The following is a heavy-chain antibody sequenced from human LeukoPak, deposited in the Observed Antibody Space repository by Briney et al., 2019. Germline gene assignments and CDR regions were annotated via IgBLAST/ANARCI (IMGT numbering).Heavy chain of an antibody. CDR3: ARVTDGQLGGFDY. J-gene: IGHJ4*02. CDR2: IWYDGSNK. CDR1: GFTFSSYG. Sequence: GGSLRLSCAASGFTFSSYGIHWVRQAPGKGLEWVAVIWYDGSNKYYADSVKGRFTISRDNSKNTLYLQMNSLRAEDTAVYYCARVTDGQLGGFDYWGQGTLVTVSS. D-gene: IGHD3-16*01. V-gene: IGHV3-33*01.